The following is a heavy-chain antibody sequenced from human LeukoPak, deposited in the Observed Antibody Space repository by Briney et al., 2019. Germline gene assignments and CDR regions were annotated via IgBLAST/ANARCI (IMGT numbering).Heavy chain of an antibody. J-gene: IGHJ4*02. CDR1: GFTFSSYA. CDR3: VPAANTGAD. V-gene: IGHV3-30-3*01. D-gene: IGHD2-2*01. CDR2: ISYDGSNN. Sequence: PGGSLRLSCAASGFTFSSYAMHWVRQAPGKGLEWVAVISYDGSNNYYADSVKGRFTISRDNSKNTLYLQMNSLRAEDTAVYYAVPAANTGADWGQGTLVTVSS.